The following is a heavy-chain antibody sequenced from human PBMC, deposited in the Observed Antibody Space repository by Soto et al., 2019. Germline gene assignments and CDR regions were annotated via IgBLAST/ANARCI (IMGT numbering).Heavy chain of an antibody. Sequence: SVSNAWMNWVRQAPGKGLEWVGRINSKTDGGTTDYAAPVKGRFTISRDDSKNTLYLQMNSLKTEDTAVYYCTTGYYDYVWGTLFDYWGQGTLVTVSS. D-gene: IGHD3-16*01. CDR3: TTGYYDYVWGTLFDY. J-gene: IGHJ4*02. V-gene: IGHV3-15*07. CDR2: INSKTDGGTT. CDR1: SVSNAW.